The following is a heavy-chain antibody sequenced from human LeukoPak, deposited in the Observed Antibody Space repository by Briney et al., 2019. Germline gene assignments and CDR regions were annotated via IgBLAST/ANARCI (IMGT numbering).Heavy chain of an antibody. CDR2: ISSSGGNT. Sequence: GGSLRLSCAASRFTFSSYAMTWVRQAPGKGLEWVSAISSSGGNTNHADSVKGRFTISRDNSNNTLYLQMSSLRAEDTAVYFCAKSRKTAGDDAFDMWGQGTMVT. D-gene: IGHD6-13*01. CDR1: RFTFSSYA. J-gene: IGHJ3*02. CDR3: AKSRKTAGDDAFDM. V-gene: IGHV3-23*01.